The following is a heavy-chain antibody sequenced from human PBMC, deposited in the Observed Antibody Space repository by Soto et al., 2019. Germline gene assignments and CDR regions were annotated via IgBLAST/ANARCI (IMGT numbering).Heavy chain of an antibody. J-gene: IGHJ4*02. Sequence: GGSLRLSCAASGFTFDDYAMHWARQAPGKGLKWVSGISWNSGSIGYADSVKGRFTISRDNAKNSLYLQMNSLRAEDTALYYCAKVNSRYCSSTSCYYFDYWGQGTLVTVSS. V-gene: IGHV3-9*01. D-gene: IGHD2-2*01. CDR1: GFTFDDYA. CDR2: ISWNSGSI. CDR3: AKVNSRYCSSTSCYYFDY.